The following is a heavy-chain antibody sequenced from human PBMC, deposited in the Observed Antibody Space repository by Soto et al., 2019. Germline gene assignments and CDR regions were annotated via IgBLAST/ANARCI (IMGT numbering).Heavy chain of an antibody. V-gene: IGHV4-31*03. Sequence: TLSLTCTVSGGSISSGGYYWSWIRQHPGKGLEWIGYIYDSGSSYYNPSLKSRVTMSVDTSKNQFSLNLSSVTAADTAVYYCAREPPIAASGQSYFDPWGQGALVTVSS. CDR3: AREPPIAASGQSYFDP. CDR1: GGSISSGGYY. CDR2: IYDSGSS. D-gene: IGHD6-13*01. J-gene: IGHJ5*02.